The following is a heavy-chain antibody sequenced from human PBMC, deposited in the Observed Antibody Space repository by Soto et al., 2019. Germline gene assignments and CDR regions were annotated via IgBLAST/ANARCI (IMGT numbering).Heavy chain of an antibody. V-gene: IGHV3-11*01. J-gene: IGHJ6*02. CDR3: ARNTKSAAGADYYGLDV. CDR2: TSSSGFTI. CDR1: GFTFGDRY. D-gene: IGHD4-17*01. Sequence: PGGSLRLSCATSGFTFGDRYMSWIRQAPGKGLEWVSYTSSSGFTIYYADSVKGRFTISRDNANDSLYLQMNSLRAEDTAVYYCARNTKSAAGADYYGLDVWGHGTTVIVSS.